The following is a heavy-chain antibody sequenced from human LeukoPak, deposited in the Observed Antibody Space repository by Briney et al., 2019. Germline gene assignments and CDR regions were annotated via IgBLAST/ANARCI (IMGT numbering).Heavy chain of an antibody. CDR3: ARDDQGSSWYLGHSDAFDI. Sequence: GGSLRLSCAASGFTFSSYSMNWVRQALGKGLEWVSSISSGSSYTYYGDSVKGRFTISRDNTKKSLYLQMNSLRAEDTAVYYCARDDQGSSWYLGHSDAFDIWGQGTMVTVSS. V-gene: IGHV3-21*01. CDR2: ISSGSSYT. CDR1: GFTFSSYS. J-gene: IGHJ3*02. D-gene: IGHD6-13*01.